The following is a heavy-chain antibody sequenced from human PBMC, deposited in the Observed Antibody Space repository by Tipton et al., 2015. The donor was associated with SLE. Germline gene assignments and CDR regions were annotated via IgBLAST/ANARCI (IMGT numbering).Heavy chain of an antibody. V-gene: IGHV4-39*07. Sequence: TLSLTCTVSGGSISSSSYYWGWIRQPPGKGLEWIGSIYYSGSNYYNPSLKSRVTISVDTSKNQFSLKLSSVSAADTAVYYCARGPPYTYYYDNSGLDAFDIWGQGTMVTVSS. J-gene: IGHJ3*02. D-gene: IGHD3-22*01. CDR1: GGSISSSSYY. CDR3: ARGPPYTYYYDNSGLDAFDI. CDR2: IYYSGSN.